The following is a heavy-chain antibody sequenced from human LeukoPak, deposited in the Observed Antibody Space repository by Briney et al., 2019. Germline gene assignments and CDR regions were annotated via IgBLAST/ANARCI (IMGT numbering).Heavy chain of an antibody. V-gene: IGHV1-18*04. Sequence: GASVKVSCKASGYTFTSYGISWVRQAPGQGLEGMGWISAYNGNTNYAQKLQGRVTMTTDTSTSTAYMELRSLRSDDTAVYYCARGPLPYDILTGYFDYWGQGTLVTVSS. D-gene: IGHD3-9*01. J-gene: IGHJ4*02. CDR1: GYTFTSYG. CDR3: ARGPLPYDILTGYFDY. CDR2: ISAYNGNT.